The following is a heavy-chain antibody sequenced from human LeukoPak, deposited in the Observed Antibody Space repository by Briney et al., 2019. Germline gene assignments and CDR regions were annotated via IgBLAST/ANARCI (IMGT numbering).Heavy chain of an antibody. Sequence: ASVKASCKASGYSFTDKYMHWVRQAPGQGLEWMGRINPKSGGTNYAQKFQGRVTMTTDTSMSTAYMEVSRLTSDDTAVYYCARAGGRSWFDPWGQGTLVTVSS. CDR2: INPKSGGT. V-gene: IGHV1-2*02. J-gene: IGHJ5*02. CDR1: GYSFTDKY. CDR3: ARAGGRSWFDP.